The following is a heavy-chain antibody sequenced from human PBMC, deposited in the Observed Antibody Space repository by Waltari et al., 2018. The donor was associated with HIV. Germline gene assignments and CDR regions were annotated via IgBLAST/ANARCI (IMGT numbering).Heavy chain of an antibody. D-gene: IGHD3-22*01. J-gene: IGHJ1*01. CDR2: INHSGST. Sequence: QVQLQQWGAGLLKPSETLSLTCAVTGGSFSGYYWSWIRQPPGKGLEWIGEINHSGSTNYNPSLKSRVTISVDTSKNQFSLKLSSVTAADTAVYYCARVEDSSGYYLRYFQHWGQGTLVTVSS. CDR1: GGSFSGYY. CDR3: ARVEDSSGYYLRYFQH. V-gene: IGHV4-34*01.